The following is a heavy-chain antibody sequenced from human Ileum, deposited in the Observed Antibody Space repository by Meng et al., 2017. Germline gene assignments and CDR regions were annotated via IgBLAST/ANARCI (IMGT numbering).Heavy chain of an antibody. D-gene: IGHD2-8*01. J-gene: IGHJ4*02. CDR3: ARAPKYCTNAVCSRPLDS. CDR1: GGSISSGDYY. Sequence: QLQLQESGPRLVKPSQTLSSTCTVSGGSISSGDYYWSWVRQSPGKGPEWIGYIYSNGNTYSNPSLRGRLMISIDTSKNQFSLKLSSVTAADTAVYYCARAPKYCTNAVCSRPLDSWGQGTLVTVSS. CDR2: IYSNGNT. V-gene: IGHV4-30-4*01.